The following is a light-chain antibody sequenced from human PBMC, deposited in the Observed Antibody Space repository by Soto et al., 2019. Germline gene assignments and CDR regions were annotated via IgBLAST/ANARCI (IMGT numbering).Light chain of an antibody. CDR3: CSYAGSITFV. J-gene: IGLJ1*01. V-gene: IGLV2-23*02. CDR2: EVN. Sequence: QPALTQPASVSGSPGQSITISCTGTRSDVGSYNQVSWYQHYPGKAPKMMIYEVNKRPSGVSNRFSGSKSGDTASLTISGLQAEDEADYFCCSYAGSITFVFGTGTKLTVL. CDR1: RSDVGSYNQ.